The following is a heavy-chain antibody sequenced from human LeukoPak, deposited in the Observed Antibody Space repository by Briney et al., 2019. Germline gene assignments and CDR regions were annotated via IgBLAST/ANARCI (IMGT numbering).Heavy chain of an antibody. CDR3: ARHISGSYLYS. V-gene: IGHV3-33*01. CDR1: GFSFSSYG. J-gene: IGHJ4*02. D-gene: IGHD3-16*02. Sequence: GGSLRLSYAASGFSFSSYGMHWVRQAPGKGLEWVALIWYDGSNKYYADSVKGRFTISRDSSKNTLYLQMNSLRAEDTAVYNCARHISGSYLYSWGQGTLVTVSS. CDR2: IWYDGSNK.